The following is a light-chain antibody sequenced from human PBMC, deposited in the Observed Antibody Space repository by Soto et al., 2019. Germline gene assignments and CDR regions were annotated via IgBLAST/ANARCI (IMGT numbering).Light chain of an antibody. Sequence: EIVLTQSPGTLSLSPGERATLSCRASQSVSSSYLAWYQQKPGQAPRLLIYGASNRATGIPDRFSGSGSGTDFTLTISSLEPEDFAVYYCQQRSSWPATFGPGTKVDIK. CDR2: GAS. V-gene: IGKV3D-20*02. CDR1: QSVSSSY. J-gene: IGKJ3*01. CDR3: QQRSSWPAT.